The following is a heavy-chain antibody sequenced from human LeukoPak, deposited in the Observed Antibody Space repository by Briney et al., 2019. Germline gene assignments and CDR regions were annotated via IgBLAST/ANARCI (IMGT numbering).Heavy chain of an antibody. CDR1: GFTFDDYA. V-gene: IGHV3-9*01. J-gene: IGHJ4*02. Sequence: GGSLRLSCAASGFTFDDYAMHWVRQAPWKGLEWVSGVSWNSGSIGYADSVKGRFTISRDNAKNSLYLQMNSLRAEDTALYYCAKDRGATIEGFDYWGQGTLVTVSS. CDR3: AKDRGATIEGFDY. D-gene: IGHD5-24*01. CDR2: VSWNSGSI.